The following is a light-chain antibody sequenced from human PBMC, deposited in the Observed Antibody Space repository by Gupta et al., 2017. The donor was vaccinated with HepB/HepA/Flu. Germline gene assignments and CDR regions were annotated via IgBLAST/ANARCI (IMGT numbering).Light chain of an antibody. V-gene: IGKV2D-29*01. CDR3: MQSLQLPRT. J-gene: IGKJ1*01. CDR2: EVS. CDR1: QSLLHSSGRTF. Sequence: DLVMTPTPISLSVTPGQPASISCKSSQSLLHSSGRTFFYWFLQKPGQPPQLLIYEVSNRFSGVPERLSGSGSGTDFTLNISRVEAEDVGIYYCMQSLQLPRTFGQGTKVEIK.